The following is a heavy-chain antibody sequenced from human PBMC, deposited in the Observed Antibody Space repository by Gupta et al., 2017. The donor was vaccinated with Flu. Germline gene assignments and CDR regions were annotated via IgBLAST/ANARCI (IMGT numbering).Heavy chain of an antibody. D-gene: IGHD6-13*01. Sequence: MHWVRQAPGKGLEWVAVISRDGSDKHHADSVKGRFTISRDNSKSTLYLQMNSLRTEDTAVYYCAKDPSVAAVYYFDYWGQGTLVSVSS. CDR2: ISRDGSDK. CDR3: AKDPSVAAVYYFDY. V-gene: IGHV3-30*18. J-gene: IGHJ4*02.